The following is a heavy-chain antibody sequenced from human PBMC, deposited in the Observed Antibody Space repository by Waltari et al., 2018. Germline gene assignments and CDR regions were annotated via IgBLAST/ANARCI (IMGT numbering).Heavy chain of an antibody. V-gene: IGHV3-21*01. CDR3: ARDRRAYFDY. Sequence: EVQLVVSGGGLVKPGGSLRLSCDAPGFTFSGYSMNWVRQAPGKGLEWVSSISGDSRFIYYADSVNGRFTISSDDAKNSLYLQMNSLRVEDTAVYYCARDRRAYFDYWGPGTLVSVSS. J-gene: IGHJ4*02. CDR1: GFTFSGYS. CDR2: ISGDSRFI.